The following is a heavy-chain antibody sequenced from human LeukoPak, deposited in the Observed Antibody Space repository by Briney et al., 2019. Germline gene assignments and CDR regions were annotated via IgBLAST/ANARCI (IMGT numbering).Heavy chain of an antibody. V-gene: IGHV3-11*01. CDR3: TKGLYHYFGSGSYTLDY. J-gene: IGHJ4*02. D-gene: IGHD3-10*01. Sequence: GGSLRLSCAASGFTFSDYYMSWIRQAPGKGVEWVSYISSSGSDIYYADSVTGRFTISRDNSKNTLYLQMNSLRVEDTAVYYCTKGLYHYFGSGSYTLDYWGQGTQVTVSS. CDR1: GFTFSDYY. CDR2: ISSSGSDI.